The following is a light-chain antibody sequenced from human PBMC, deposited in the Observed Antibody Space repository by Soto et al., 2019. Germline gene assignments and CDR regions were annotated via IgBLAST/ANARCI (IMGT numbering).Light chain of an antibody. CDR1: QDVGIY. Sequence: DLQMTQSPSSLSASVGDRVAITCRASQDVGIYLSWYQQKAGQAPKRLIYGASKLPSGVPSRFSGSGSGTEFTLTIGSLQPEDFATYYCLQHNTYPWTFGHGTKVEVK. J-gene: IGKJ1*01. V-gene: IGKV1-17*01. CDR3: LQHNTYPWT. CDR2: GAS.